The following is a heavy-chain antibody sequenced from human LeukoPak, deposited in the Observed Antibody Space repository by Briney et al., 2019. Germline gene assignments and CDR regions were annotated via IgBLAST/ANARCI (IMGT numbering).Heavy chain of an antibody. D-gene: IGHD3-22*01. Sequence: SETLSLTCAVSGYSISSGYYWGWIRQPPGKGLEWIGSIYHSGSTYYNPSLKSRVTISVDTSKSQFSLKLSSVTAADTAVYYCARRIQGYYGSSGYDEGWFDPWGQGTLVTVSS. CDR2: IYHSGST. CDR1: GYSISSGYY. CDR3: ARRIQGYYGSSGYDEGWFDP. V-gene: IGHV4-38-2*01. J-gene: IGHJ5*02.